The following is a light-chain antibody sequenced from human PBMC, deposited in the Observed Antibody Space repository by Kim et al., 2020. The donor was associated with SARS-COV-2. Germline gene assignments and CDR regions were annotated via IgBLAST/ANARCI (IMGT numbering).Light chain of an antibody. V-gene: IGKV3-20*01. Sequence: LSPGEKATLSCRASQRITSSYLAWYQQKPGQAPRLLIYGASSRATGIPDRFSGSGSGTDFTLTIISLEPEDLAVYYCQQYIDSPTFGQGTKVDIK. CDR1: QRITSSY. CDR3: QQYIDSPT. J-gene: IGKJ1*01. CDR2: GAS.